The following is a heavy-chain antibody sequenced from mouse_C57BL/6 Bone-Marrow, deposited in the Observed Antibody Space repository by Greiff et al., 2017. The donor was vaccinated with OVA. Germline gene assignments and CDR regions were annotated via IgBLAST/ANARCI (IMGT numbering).Heavy chain of an antibody. CDR3: ARENDYDDY. V-gene: IGHV1-76*01. Sequence: QVQLQQSGAELVRPGASVKLSCKASGYTFTDYYINWVKQRPGQGLEWIARIYPGSGNTYYNEKFKGKATLTAEKSSSTAYMQLSSLTSEDSAVYFCARENDYDDYWGQGTTLTVSS. CDR2: IYPGSGNT. J-gene: IGHJ2*01. CDR1: GYTFTDYY. D-gene: IGHD2-4*01.